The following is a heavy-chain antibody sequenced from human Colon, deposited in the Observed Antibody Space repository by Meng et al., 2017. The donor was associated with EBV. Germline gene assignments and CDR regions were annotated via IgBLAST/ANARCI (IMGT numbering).Heavy chain of an antibody. D-gene: IGHD3-10*01. J-gene: IGHJ4*02. CDR2: IYHSGST. CDR3: ARRRGGSGRDC. Sequence: QLQLQEPGPGLVKPSETLSLTGTVSGGSISSNGYYWDWVRQPPGKGLEWIGAIYHSGSTSYNPSLQSRVTMFVDTSKNQFSLMLTSVTATDTAVYYCARRRGGSGRDCWGQGTLVTVSS. CDR1: GGSISSNGYY. V-gene: IGHV4-39*01.